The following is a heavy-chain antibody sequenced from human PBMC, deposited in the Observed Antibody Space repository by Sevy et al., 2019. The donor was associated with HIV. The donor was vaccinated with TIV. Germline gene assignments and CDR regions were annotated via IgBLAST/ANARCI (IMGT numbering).Heavy chain of an antibody. J-gene: IGHJ6*03. V-gene: IGHV4-34*01. CDR2: INHSGST. D-gene: IGHD2-2*01. CDR1: GGSFSGYY. Sequence: SETLSLTCAVYGGSFSGYYWSWIRQPPGKGLEWIGEINHSGSTNYNPSLKSRVTISVDTSTNQFSLKLSSVTAADTAVYYCARRGPSTAPIKYYYYYMDVWGKGTTVTVSS. CDR3: ARRGPSTAPIKYYYYYMDV.